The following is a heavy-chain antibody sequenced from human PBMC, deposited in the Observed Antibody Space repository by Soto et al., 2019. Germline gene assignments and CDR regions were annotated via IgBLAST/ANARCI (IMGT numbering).Heavy chain of an antibody. Sequence: QVQLVQSGAEVKKPGSSVKVSCKASGGTFSSYAISWVRQAPGQGREWMGGITPIFGTTNYEQKVQGRVPISADESTSTAYMELRSLRSEDTGVDYCARGGWGSGSYRTSYYYCGMDVWGRGTTVTVSS. J-gene: IGHJ6*04. V-gene: IGHV1-69*01. CDR1: GGTFSSYA. D-gene: IGHD6-19*01. CDR2: ITPIFGTT. CDR3: ARGGWGSGSYRTSYYYCGMDV.